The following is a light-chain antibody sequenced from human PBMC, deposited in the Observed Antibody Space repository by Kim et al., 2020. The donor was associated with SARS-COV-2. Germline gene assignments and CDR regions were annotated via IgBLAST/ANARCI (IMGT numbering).Light chain of an antibody. CDR3: QQYDNRPHT. CDR2: DAS. V-gene: IGKV1-33*01. Sequence: DIQMTQSPSSLSASVGDRVTITCQASQDISNYLNWYQQKTGKAPKLLTYDASNLETGVPSRFSGSGSGTDFTFTISSLQPEDIATYYCQQYDNRPHTFGGGTKVDSK. J-gene: IGKJ4*01. CDR1: QDISNY.